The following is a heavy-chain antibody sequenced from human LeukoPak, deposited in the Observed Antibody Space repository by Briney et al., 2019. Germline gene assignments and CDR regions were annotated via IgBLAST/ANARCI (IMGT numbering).Heavy chain of an antibody. CDR1: GGSISSSSYY. Sequence: SETLSLTCTVSGGSISSSSYYWGWIRQPPGKGLEWIGTIYYSGSTYYNPSLKSRVTISVDTSKNQFSLRLSSVTAADAAVYHCARREEEYFDYWGQGTLVTVSS. D-gene: IGHD1-26*01. V-gene: IGHV4-39*01. CDR2: IYYSGST. J-gene: IGHJ4*02. CDR3: ARREEEYFDY.